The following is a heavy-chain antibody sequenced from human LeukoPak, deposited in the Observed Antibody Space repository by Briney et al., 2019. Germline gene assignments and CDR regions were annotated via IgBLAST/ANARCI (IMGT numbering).Heavy chain of an antibody. V-gene: IGHV1-2*02. CDR2: INPNSGGT. J-gene: IGHJ4*02. CDR3: ARDRDYTIVIDY. Sequence: ASVKVSCKASGYTFTGYYMHWVRQAPGQGLEWMGWINPNSGGTNYAQKFQGRVTMTRDTSISTAYMELSRLRSDDTAVYYCARDRDYTIVIDYWGQGTLVTVSS. CDR1: GYTFTGYY. D-gene: IGHD3-16*01.